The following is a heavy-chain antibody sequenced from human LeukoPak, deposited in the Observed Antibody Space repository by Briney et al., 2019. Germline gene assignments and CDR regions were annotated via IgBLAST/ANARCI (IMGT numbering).Heavy chain of an antibody. D-gene: IGHD6-19*01. CDR3: ARAPGVAVADYYFDY. J-gene: IGHJ4*02. CDR2: MNSDGSTT. Sequence: GGSLRLSCAASGFTFSTYWTHWVRQVPGKGLVWVSRMNSDGSTTNYADSVKGRFTISRDNAKNTLYLQMNSLRAEDTAVYYCARAPGVAVADYYFDYWGQGTLVTVSS. V-gene: IGHV3-74*01. CDR1: GFTFSTYW.